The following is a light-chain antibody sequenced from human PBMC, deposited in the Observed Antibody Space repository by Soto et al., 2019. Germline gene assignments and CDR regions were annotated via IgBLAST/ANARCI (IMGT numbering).Light chain of an antibody. CDR3: QSYDSSLDGGV. CDR1: TSNIGAGYS. Sequence: QSVLTQPPSVSGAPGQTVTISCIGSTSNIGAGYSVHWYQQLPGTAPKLLIYGDSRPSGVPDRFSGSKSGTSVSLVITELQAEDETDYYCQSYDSSLDGGVFGGGTQLTVL. CDR2: GD. J-gene: IGLJ3*02. V-gene: IGLV1-40*01.